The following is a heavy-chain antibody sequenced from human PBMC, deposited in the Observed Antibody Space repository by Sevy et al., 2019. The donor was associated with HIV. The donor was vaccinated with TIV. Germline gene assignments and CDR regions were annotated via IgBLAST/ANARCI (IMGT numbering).Heavy chain of an antibody. CDR3: ARHQPDGLSTLFFDY. V-gene: IGHV4-38-2*01. CDR2: FYDSGST. J-gene: IGHJ4*02. CDR1: GYSIISGYY. Sequence: SETLSLTCAVSGYSIISGYYWGWIRQPPGKGLEWIGSFYDSGSTYYNPSLKSRVTIPVDTSKNQFSLKLSSVTAADTAVYYCARHQPDGLSTLFFDYWGQGTLVTVSS.